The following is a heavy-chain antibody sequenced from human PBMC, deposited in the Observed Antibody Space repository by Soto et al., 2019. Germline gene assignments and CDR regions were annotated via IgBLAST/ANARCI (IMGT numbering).Heavy chain of an antibody. D-gene: IGHD3-3*01. CDR3: AKLDTIFGVVIIAY. CDR1: GFTFSSYA. CDR2: ISGSGGST. J-gene: IGHJ4*02. V-gene: IGHV3-23*01. Sequence: GGSLRLSCAASGFTFSSYAMSWVRQAPGKGLEWVSAISGSGGSTYYADSVKGRFTISRDNSKNTLYLQMNSLRAEDTAVYYCAKLDTIFGVVIIAYWGQGTLVTVSS.